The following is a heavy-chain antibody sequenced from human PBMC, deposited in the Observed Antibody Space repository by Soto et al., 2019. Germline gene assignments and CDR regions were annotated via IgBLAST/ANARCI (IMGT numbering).Heavy chain of an antibody. CDR1: GDTFSSYT. J-gene: IGHJ4*02. Sequence: QVQLVQSGAELKKPGSSVKVSCKASGDTFSSYTISWVRQAPGQGLEWMGRIIPILVIANYAQKFQGRVTINADKSTSTAYMELSSLRSEDTAVYYCARDGAYGDYVFDYWGQGTLVTVSS. CDR3: ARDGAYGDYVFDY. CDR2: IIPILVIA. V-gene: IGHV1-69*08. D-gene: IGHD4-17*01.